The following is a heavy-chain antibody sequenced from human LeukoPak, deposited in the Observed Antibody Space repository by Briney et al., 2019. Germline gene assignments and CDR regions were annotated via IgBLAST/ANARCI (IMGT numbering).Heavy chain of an antibody. J-gene: IGHJ3*02. CDR1: GGTFSSYA. CDR2: IIPIFGTA. V-gene: IGHV1-69*13. CDR3: ARDPGSSSGGAFDI. D-gene: IGHD6-6*01. Sequence: SVKVSCKASGGTFSSYAISWVRQAPGQGLEWMGGIIPIFGTANYAQKFQGRVTITADESTSTAYMELSSLRSEDTAVYYCARDPGSSSGGAFDIWGQGTMVTVSS.